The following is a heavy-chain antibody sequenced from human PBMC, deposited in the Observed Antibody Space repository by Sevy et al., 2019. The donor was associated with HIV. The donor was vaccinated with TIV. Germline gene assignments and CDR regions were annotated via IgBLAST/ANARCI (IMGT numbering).Heavy chain of an antibody. CDR3: ANHPQWLVPIDY. J-gene: IGHJ4*02. CDR1: GFTFSSYA. CDR2: ISGSGGST. V-gene: IGHV3-23*01. D-gene: IGHD6-19*01. Sequence: GGSLRLSCAASGFTFSSYAMSWVRQAPGKGLEWVSAISGSGGSTYYADSVKGRFTISRDNSKNTLYLQMNSLRAEDRAVYYCANHPQWLVPIDYWGQGTLVTVSS.